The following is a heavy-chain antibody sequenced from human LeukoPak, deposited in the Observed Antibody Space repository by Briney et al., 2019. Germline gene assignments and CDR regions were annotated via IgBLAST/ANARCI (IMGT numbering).Heavy chain of an antibody. CDR3: ARGDFCSSSNCYLRPMDV. CDR2: IYYSGST. CDR1: GGSISDYY. V-gene: IGHV4-59*01. J-gene: IGHJ6*03. Sequence: PSETLSLTCTVSGGSISDYYWNWIRQPPGKGLEWIGYIYYSGSTTYNPSLKSRVTMSVDTAKNQFSLKPRSVTAADTAVYYCARGDFCSSSNCYLRPMDVWGKGTTVTVSS. D-gene: IGHD2-2*01.